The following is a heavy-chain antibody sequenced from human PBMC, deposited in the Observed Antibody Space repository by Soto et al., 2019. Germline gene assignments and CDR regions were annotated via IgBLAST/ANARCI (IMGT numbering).Heavy chain of an antibody. CDR3: AKGLRFMEQ. CDR2: ISNDGMNT. CDR1: GFTFSSYA. J-gene: IGHJ1*01. Sequence: QVHLVESGGGVVQPGRSLRLSCVASGFTFSSYALHWVRQAPGKGLEWVALISNDGMNTFYADSVKGRMTVSRDKAEKTMYLQMNSLTPEDTAVYYCAKGLRFMEQWGQGTVVTVSS. V-gene: IGHV3-30-3*02. D-gene: IGHD1-1*01.